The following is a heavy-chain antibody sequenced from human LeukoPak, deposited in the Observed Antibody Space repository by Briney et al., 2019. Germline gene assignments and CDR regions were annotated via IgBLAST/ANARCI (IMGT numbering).Heavy chain of an antibody. CDR1: GFTLSNYA. CDR3: ANDYDSTDLYEGY. V-gene: IGHV3-23*01. J-gene: IGHJ4*02. CDR2: ISRSGVRT. Sequence: PGGSLRLSCAASGFTLSNYAMSWVRQTPGKGLEWVSLISRSGVRTHYADSVKGRFTISRDTSKNTLYLQMNSLRVEDTALYYCANDYDSTDLYEGYWGQGTLVTVSS. D-gene: IGHD3-16*01.